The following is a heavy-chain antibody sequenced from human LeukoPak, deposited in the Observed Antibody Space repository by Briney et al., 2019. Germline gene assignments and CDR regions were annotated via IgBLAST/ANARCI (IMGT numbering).Heavy chain of an antibody. CDR2: ISAYNGNT. D-gene: IGHD3-3*01. V-gene: IGHV1-18*01. J-gene: IGHJ3*02. CDR3: ARDIEDYDFWSEDAFDI. CDR1: GYTFTSYG. Sequence: ASVKVSCKASGYTFTSYGISWVRQAPGQGLEWMGWISAYNGNTNYAQKLQGRVTMTADTSTSTAYMELRSLRCDDTAVYYCARDIEDYDFWSEDAFDIWGQGTMVTVSS.